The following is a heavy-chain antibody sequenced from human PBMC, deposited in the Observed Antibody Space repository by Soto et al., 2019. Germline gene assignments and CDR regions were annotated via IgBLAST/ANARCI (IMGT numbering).Heavy chain of an antibody. Sequence: PSETLSLTCTVSGGSISSGDYYWSWIRQPPGKGLEWIGYIYYSGSTYYNPSLKSRVTIPVDTSKNQFSLKLSSVTAADTAVYYCARDNISGILYGGMDVRGKGTTVTVSS. CDR3: ARDNISGILYGGMDV. D-gene: IGHD2-8*01. J-gene: IGHJ6*04. V-gene: IGHV4-30-4*01. CDR1: GGSISSGDYY. CDR2: IYYSGST.